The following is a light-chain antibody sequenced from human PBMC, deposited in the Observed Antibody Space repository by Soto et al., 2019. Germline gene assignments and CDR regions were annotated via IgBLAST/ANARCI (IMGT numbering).Light chain of an antibody. CDR3: QQRVHCPLT. J-gene: IGKJ4*01. CDR1: QSLSSY. CDR2: DAS. Sequence: EIVLTQSPATLSLPPGERATLSCWASQSLSSYLACYQQKPGQAPRLLLYDASNRAAGIPARFSGSGSGTDFTLTIISLEPEDIAVYYCQQRVHCPLTCGGGTKLEIK. V-gene: IGKV3-11*01.